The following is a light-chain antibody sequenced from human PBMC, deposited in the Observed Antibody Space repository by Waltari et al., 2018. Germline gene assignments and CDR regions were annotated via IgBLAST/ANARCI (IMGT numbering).Light chain of an antibody. CDR2: WAS. CDR1: QSVLYSSNNKNY. CDR3: QQYYSTPWT. J-gene: IGKJ1*01. Sequence: DIVMTQSPDSLAVSLGERAPITCKSSQSVLYSSNNKNYLAWYQQKPGQPPKLLIYWASTRESGVPDRCSGSGSGTDFTLTISSLQAEDVAVYYCQQYYSTPWTFGQGTKVEIK. V-gene: IGKV4-1*01.